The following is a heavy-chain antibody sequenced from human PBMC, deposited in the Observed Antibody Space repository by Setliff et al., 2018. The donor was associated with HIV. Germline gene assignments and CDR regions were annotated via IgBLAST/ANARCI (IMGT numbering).Heavy chain of an antibody. D-gene: IGHD3-16*02. CDR2: INPSGGST. CDR1: TNDFSSQS. Sequence: ASVKVSCKAFTNDFSSQSFSWVRQAPGQGLEWMGIINPSGGSTSYAQKFQGRVTMTRDTSTSTVYMELSSLRSDDTAVYYCARYAPTEYDYVWGSYRSRGAQSDAFDIWGQGTMVTVSS. J-gene: IGHJ3*02. V-gene: IGHV1-46*01. CDR3: ARYAPTEYDYVWGSYRSRGAQSDAFDI.